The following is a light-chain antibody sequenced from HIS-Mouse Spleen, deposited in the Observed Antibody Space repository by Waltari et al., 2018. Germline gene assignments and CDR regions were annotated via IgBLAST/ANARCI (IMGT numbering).Light chain of an antibody. CDR1: SRYVGGYNY. CDR2: YVS. J-gene: IGLJ1*01. CDR3: SSYTSSSTYV. Sequence: QSALTQPASVSGSPGQSITISCTGTSRYVGGYNYVPWYQQHPGKAPKLMIYYVSNRPSGVSNRFSGSKSGNTASLTISGLQAEDEADYYCSSYTSSSTYVFGTGTKVTVL. V-gene: IGLV2-14*03.